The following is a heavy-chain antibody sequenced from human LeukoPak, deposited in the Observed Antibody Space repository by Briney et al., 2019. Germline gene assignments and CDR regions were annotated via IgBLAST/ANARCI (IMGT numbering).Heavy chain of an antibody. CDR2: IIPIFGTA. V-gene: IGHV1-69*13. CDR1: GGTFSSYA. D-gene: IGHD5-18*01. Sequence: SVKVSCKASGGTFSSYAISWVRQAPGQGLEWMGGIIPIFGTANYAQKFQGRVTITADESTGTAYMELSSLRSEDTAVYYCARDGGGYSYGHHYWGQGTLVTVSS. J-gene: IGHJ4*02. CDR3: ARDGGGYSYGHHY.